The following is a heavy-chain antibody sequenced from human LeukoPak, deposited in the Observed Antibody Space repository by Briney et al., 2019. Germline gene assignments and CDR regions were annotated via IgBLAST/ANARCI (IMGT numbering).Heavy chain of an antibody. J-gene: IGHJ4*02. Sequence: GGSLRLSCSASGFIFSSYAIHWVRQAPGKGLEYVSGISSNGGSTYYADSGKGRVSISIDNSKTTLYLQMSSLSAEATAVSYCVKGSCSSTSCYAFDYWGQGTLVTVSS. CDR1: GFIFSSYA. CDR2: ISSNGGST. D-gene: IGHD2-2*01. CDR3: VKGSCSSTSCYAFDY. V-gene: IGHV3-64D*09.